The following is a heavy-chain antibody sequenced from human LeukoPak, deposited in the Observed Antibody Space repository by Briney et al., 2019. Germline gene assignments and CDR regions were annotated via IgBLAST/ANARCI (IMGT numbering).Heavy chain of an antibody. V-gene: IGHV3-11*06. Sequence: PGGSLRLSCAAPGFPFSEYSMNWVRQAPGKGLEWISYIGISSGNTKYADSVKGRFTVSGDNARNSLYLQMNSLRVEDTAVYYCARDHNYAFDNWGQGTLVTVSS. D-gene: IGHD1-1*01. CDR3: ARDHNYAFDN. CDR2: IGISSGNT. J-gene: IGHJ4*02. CDR1: GFPFSEYS.